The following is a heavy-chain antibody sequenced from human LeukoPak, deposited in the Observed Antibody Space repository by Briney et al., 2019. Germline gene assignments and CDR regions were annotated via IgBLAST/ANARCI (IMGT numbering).Heavy chain of an antibody. CDR2: IKQDGSEK. Sequence: GGSLRLTCAASGFTFSSYWMSWVRQAPGKGLEWVANIKQDGSEKYYVDSAKGRFTISRDNAKNSLYLQMNSLRAEDTAVYYCARDDCSSISCYHNWFDPWGQGTLVTVSS. CDR3: ARDDCSSISCYHNWFDP. CDR1: GFTFSSYW. D-gene: IGHD2-2*01. J-gene: IGHJ5*02. V-gene: IGHV3-7*01.